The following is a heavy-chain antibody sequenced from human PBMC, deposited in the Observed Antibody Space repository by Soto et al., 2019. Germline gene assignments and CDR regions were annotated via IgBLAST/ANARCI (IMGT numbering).Heavy chain of an antibody. V-gene: IGHV3-7*03. J-gene: IGHJ6*02. CDR2: IKQDGSER. D-gene: IGHD2-2*03. Sequence: GGSLRLSCAASRFTFTSYWMSWVRQAPGKGLEWVANIKQDGSERYYVDSVKGRFTISRDNAKNSLFLQMNNLRADDTAVYFCVRQAEIEAMDALPIHSPGMDAWGQGNTVTVSS. CDR1: RFTFTSYW. CDR3: VRQAEIEAMDALPIHSPGMDA.